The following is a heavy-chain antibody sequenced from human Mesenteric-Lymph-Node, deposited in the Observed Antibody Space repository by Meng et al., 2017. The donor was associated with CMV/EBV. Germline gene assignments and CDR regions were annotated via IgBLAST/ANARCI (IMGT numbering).Heavy chain of an antibody. J-gene: IGHJ4*02. CDR2: NYYSGST. CDR1: GGSVSSGSYY. CDR3: ATNFWSGYLSDF. Sequence: SETLSLTCTVSGGSVSSGSYYWSWIRQTPGKGLEWIGYNYYSGSTKYNPSLNSRVTISVDTSNNQFSLKLSSVTAADTAVYYCATNFWSGYLSDFWGPGTLVTVSS. V-gene: IGHV4-61*01. D-gene: IGHD3-3*01.